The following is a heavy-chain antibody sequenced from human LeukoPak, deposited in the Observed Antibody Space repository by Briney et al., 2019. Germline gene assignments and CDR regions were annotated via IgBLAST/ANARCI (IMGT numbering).Heavy chain of an antibody. CDR3: AKDVSYTVITYFDY. D-gene: IGHD4-17*01. Sequence: GGSLRLSCAASGFTFSSYGMHWVRQAPGKGLEWVAVISYDGSNKYYADSVKGRFTISRDNSKNTLYLQMNSLRAEDTAVYYCAKDVSYTVITYFDYWGQGTLVTVSS. J-gene: IGHJ4*02. CDR2: ISYDGSNK. V-gene: IGHV3-30*18. CDR1: GFTFSSYG.